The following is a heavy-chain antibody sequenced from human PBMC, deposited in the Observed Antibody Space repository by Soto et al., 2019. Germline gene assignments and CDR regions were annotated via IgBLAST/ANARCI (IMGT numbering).Heavy chain of an antibody. D-gene: IGHD3-22*01. CDR3: ARALPLLLDVVTTFDY. J-gene: IGHJ4*02. V-gene: IGHV3-48*03. CDR2: ISSTGSTI. CDR1: GFTFNSYE. Sequence: PGGSLRLSCAASGFTFNSYEMNWVRQAPGKGLEWISYISSTGSTIYYADSVKGRLTISRDNAKNSLSLQMNSLRAEDTAVYYCARALPLLLDVVTTFDYWGLGTLVTVSS.